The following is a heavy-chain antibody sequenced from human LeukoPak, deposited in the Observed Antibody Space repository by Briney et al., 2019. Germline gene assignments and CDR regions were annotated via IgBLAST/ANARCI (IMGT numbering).Heavy chain of an antibody. D-gene: IGHD3-10*01. CDR1: GFTFSSYW. V-gene: IGHV3-74*01. CDR3: ARDRAYYYGSGSPGWFDP. Sequence: GGPLRLSCAASGFTFSSYWMHWVRQAPGKGLVWVSRINSDGSSTSYADSVKGRFTISRDNAKNTLYLQMNSLRAEDTAVYYCARDRAYYYGSGSPGWFDPWGQGTLVTVSS. CDR2: INSDGSST. J-gene: IGHJ5*02.